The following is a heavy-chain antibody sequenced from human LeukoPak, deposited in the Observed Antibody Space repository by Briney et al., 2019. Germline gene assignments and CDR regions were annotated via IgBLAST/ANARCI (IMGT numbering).Heavy chain of an antibody. V-gene: IGHV3-9*01. J-gene: IGHJ4*02. D-gene: IGHD1-26*01. CDR2: ISWNSGSI. CDR1: GFTFSSYS. CDR3: AKDIGAASDY. Sequence: GGSLRLSCAASGFTFSSYSMNWVRQAPGKGLEWVSGISWNSGSIGYADSVKGRFTISRDNAKNSLYLQMNSLRAEDTALYYCAKDIGAASDYWGQGTLVTVSS.